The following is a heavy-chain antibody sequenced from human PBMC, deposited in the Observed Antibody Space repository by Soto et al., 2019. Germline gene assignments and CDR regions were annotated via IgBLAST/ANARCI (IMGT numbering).Heavy chain of an antibody. CDR3: ARDLDGWNYASWFDP. Sequence: SVKVSCKASGGTFSSYAISWVRQAPGQGLEWMGGIIPIFGTANYAQKFQGRVTITADESTSTAYMELSSLRSEDTAVYYCARDLDGWNYASWFDPWGQGTLVTVSS. V-gene: IGHV1-69*13. J-gene: IGHJ5*02. CDR2: IIPIFGTA. CDR1: GGTFSSYA. D-gene: IGHD1-7*01.